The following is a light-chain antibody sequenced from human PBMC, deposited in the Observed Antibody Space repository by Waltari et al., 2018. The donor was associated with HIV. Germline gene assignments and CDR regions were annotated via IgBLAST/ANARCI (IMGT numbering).Light chain of an antibody. J-gene: IGKJ1*01. CDR3: QQFSTVPPT. CDR1: QSVSYSSKNKTF. CDR2: WAY. Sequence: DIVMTQSPDSLALSLGDTAAISCQSSQSVSYSSKNKTFLAWYQPQPGQSPRLLISWAYKRDSGVPERCSGSGSGTDFTLAISSLQSEDVAFYFCQQFSTVPPTFGPGTKVEVK. V-gene: IGKV4-1*01.